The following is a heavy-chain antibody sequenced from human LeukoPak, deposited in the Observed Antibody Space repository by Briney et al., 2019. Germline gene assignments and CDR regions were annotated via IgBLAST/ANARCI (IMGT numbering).Heavy chain of an antibody. J-gene: IGHJ6*02. Sequence: PGRSLRLSCAASGFSFSVYGMHWVRQAPGKGLEWVAVISYDGRNKDYGASVKGRFTISRDNPKNTLYLQMNSLRPDDTAVYYCAKDLYYYDSSGFLEYGMDVWGQGTTVTVSS. CDR2: ISYDGRNK. D-gene: IGHD3-22*01. CDR3: AKDLYYYDSSGFLEYGMDV. V-gene: IGHV3-30*18. CDR1: GFSFSVYG.